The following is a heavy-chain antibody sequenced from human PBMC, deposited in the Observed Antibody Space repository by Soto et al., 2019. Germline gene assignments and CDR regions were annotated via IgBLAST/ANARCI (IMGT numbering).Heavy chain of an antibody. CDR3: ARQGYGDYEDY. J-gene: IGHJ4*02. Sequence: KVSCKASGYTFTSYYMHWVRQMPGKGLEWMGRIDPSDSYTDYSPSFQGHVTISADKSISTAYLQWSSLKASDTAMYYCARQGYGDYEDYWGQGTLVTVSS. V-gene: IGHV5-10-1*01. CDR2: IDPSDSYT. CDR1: GYTFTSYY. D-gene: IGHD4-17*01.